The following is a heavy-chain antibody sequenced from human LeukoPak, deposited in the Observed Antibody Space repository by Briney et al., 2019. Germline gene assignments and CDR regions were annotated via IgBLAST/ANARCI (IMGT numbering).Heavy chain of an antibody. CDR3: AELGITMIGSV. Sequence: GGSLRLSCAASGFTFSSYEMNWVRQAPGKGLEWVSYISSSGSTIYYADSAKGRFTISRDNAKNSLYLQMNSLRAEDTAVYYCAELGITMIGSVWGKGTTVTISS. V-gene: IGHV3-48*03. D-gene: IGHD3-10*02. CDR2: ISSSGSTI. CDR1: GFTFSSYE. J-gene: IGHJ6*04.